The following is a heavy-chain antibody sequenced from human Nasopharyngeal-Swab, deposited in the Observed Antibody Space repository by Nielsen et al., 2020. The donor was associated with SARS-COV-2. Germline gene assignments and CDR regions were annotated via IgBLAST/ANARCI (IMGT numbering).Heavy chain of an antibody. V-gene: IGHV3-7*01. J-gene: IGHJ4*02. CDR1: GFTLRDYW. D-gene: IGHD3-10*01. CDR2: IKQDGSEK. CDR3: ARVGGRTSPMGS. Sequence: ESLMTSCLASGFTLRDYWMSWVRQAPAKGLEWVASIKQDGSEKNYVDSVKGRFTISRDNAKNSLFLQMDSLRTEDTAFYYCARVGGRTSPMGSWGQGTLVTVSS.